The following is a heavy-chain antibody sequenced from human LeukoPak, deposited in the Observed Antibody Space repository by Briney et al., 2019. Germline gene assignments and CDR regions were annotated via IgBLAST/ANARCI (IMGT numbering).Heavy chain of an antibody. V-gene: IGHV4-59*08. Sequence: SETLSLTCTVSGGSISSYYWSWIRQPPGKGLEWIGYIYYSGSTNYNPSLKSRVTISVDTSKNQFSLKLSSVTAADTAVYYCVRGLAATDYWGQGTLVTVSS. CDR1: GGSISSYY. CDR3: VRGLAATDY. D-gene: IGHD2-15*01. CDR2: IYYSGST. J-gene: IGHJ4*02.